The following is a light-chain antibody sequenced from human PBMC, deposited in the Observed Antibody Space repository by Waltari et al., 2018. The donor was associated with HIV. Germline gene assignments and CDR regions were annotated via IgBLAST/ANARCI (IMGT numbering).Light chain of an antibody. CDR2: DNI. Sequence: QSVLTQSPSVSGAPGQRVTISCTGSSSNIGAGYDVHWYQQLPGTAPKLLIYDNINRPSGVPDRFSGSKSGTSASLAITGLQAEDEADYYCQSYDSSLRVFGGGTKLTVL. V-gene: IGLV1-40*01. CDR1: SSNIGAGYD. J-gene: IGLJ3*02. CDR3: QSYDSSLRV.